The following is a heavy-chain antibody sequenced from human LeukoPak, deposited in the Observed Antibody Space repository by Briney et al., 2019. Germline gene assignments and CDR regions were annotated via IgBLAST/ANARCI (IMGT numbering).Heavy chain of an antibody. Sequence: SQTLSLTCAVYGGSFSGYYWSWIRQPPGKGLEWIGEINHSGSTNYNPSLKSRVTISVDTSKNQFSLKLSSVTAADTAVYYCARVTWIQLWSAFDPWGQGTLVTVSS. V-gene: IGHV4-34*01. CDR1: GGSFSGYY. CDR3: ARVTWIQLWSAFDP. J-gene: IGHJ5*02. D-gene: IGHD5-18*01. CDR2: INHSGST.